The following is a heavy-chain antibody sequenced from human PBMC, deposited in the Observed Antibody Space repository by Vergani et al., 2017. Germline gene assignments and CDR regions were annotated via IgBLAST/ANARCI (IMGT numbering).Heavy chain of an antibody. CDR1: GFSFRNAW. CDR3: TTDPRYCGEGSCYWLREHHYYGMDV. J-gene: IGHJ6*02. Sequence: EVQLVESGGGIVKPGGSLRLSCVASGFSFRNAWMNWVRRTPGKGLEWVGRIKSTFDRGTTDYAAAVKGRFTISRDDSKNTLFLQMNGLKTEDIGVYYCTTDPRYCGEGSCYWLREHHYYGMDVWGQGTTVTVSS. D-gene: IGHD2-21*01. CDR2: IKSTFDRGTT. V-gene: IGHV3-15*07.